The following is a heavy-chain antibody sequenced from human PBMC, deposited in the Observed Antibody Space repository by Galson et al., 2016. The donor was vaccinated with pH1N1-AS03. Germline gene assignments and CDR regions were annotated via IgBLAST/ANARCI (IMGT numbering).Heavy chain of an antibody. CDR2: IKPDGGDT. J-gene: IGHJ5*02. CDR3: ARDLDWANA. Sequence: SLRLSCAASGFTFNSYWMTWVRQAPGKGLEWVANIKPDGGDTYYVDSVKGRFTISRVNAKNSLYLQMNSLRVEDTAVYYCARDLDWANAWGQGTLVSVSS. CDR1: GFTFNSYW. D-gene: IGHD3/OR15-3a*01. V-gene: IGHV3-7*01.